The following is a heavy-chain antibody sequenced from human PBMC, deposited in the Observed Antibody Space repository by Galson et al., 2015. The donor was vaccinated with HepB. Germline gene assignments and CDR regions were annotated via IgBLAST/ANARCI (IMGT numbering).Heavy chain of an antibody. CDR3: ARDRVASIWFGEPLYYGMDV. CDR1: GYTFTSYG. J-gene: IGHJ6*02. D-gene: IGHD3-10*01. Sequence: SVKVSCTASGYTFTSYGISWVRQAPGQGLEWMGWISAYNGNTNYAQKLQGRVTMTTDTSTSTAYMELRSLRSDDTAVYYCARDRVASIWFGEPLYYGMDVWGQGTTVTVSS. CDR2: ISAYNGNT. V-gene: IGHV1-18*04.